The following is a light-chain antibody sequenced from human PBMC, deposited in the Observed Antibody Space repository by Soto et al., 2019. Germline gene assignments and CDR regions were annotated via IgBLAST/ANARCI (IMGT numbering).Light chain of an antibody. CDR2: DAS. CDR3: QQRSNWPPSIT. Sequence: EIELTQSPATLSLSPGERATLSCRASQSVSSYLAWYQQKPGQAPRLLIYDASNRATGIPARFSGSGSGTDFTLTISSLEPEEFAFYYCQQRSNWPPSITFGQGTRLEIK. V-gene: IGKV3-11*01. J-gene: IGKJ5*01. CDR1: QSVSSY.